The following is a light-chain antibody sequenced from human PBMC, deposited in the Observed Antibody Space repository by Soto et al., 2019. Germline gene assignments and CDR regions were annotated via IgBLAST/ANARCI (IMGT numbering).Light chain of an antibody. V-gene: IGLV1-44*01. Sequence: QSVLTQPPSASGTPGQRVTISCSGSRSNIGSNTVNWYQQLPGTAPKLLIYSNNQRPSGVHDRFSGSKSGTSASLAISGLQSEDEAEYYCAVWDDSLNGWVFGGGTKVTVL. CDR1: RSNIGSNT. J-gene: IGLJ3*02. CDR2: SNN. CDR3: AVWDDSLNGWV.